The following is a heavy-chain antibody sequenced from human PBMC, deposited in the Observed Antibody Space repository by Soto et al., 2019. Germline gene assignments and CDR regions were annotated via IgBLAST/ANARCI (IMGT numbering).Heavy chain of an antibody. V-gene: IGHV4-30-4*01. J-gene: IGHJ4*02. Sequence: PSETLSLTCTVSSDSISSGDYYWSWIRQPPGKGLEWIGYISYSGSTYYNPSLKSRLTISVDTSKNQFSLKLSSVTAADTAVYYCATEPRRLSYHATRQLYRLDSWGQGTLVTVSS. D-gene: IGHD1-1*01. CDR1: SDSISSGDYY. CDR2: ISYSGST. CDR3: ATEPRRLSYHATRQLYRLDS.